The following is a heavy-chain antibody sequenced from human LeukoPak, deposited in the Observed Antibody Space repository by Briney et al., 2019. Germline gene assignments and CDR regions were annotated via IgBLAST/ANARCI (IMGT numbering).Heavy chain of an antibody. CDR2: IYYSGST. Sequence: KPSETLSLTCTVSGGSVSSGSYYWSWIRQPPGKGLEWIGYIYYSGSTNYNPSLKGRVTISVDTSKNQFSLKLSSVTAADTAVYYCARGVNWNDGSYFDYWGQGTLVTVSS. V-gene: IGHV4-61*01. CDR3: ARGVNWNDGSYFDY. CDR1: GGSVSSGSYY. D-gene: IGHD1-20*01. J-gene: IGHJ4*02.